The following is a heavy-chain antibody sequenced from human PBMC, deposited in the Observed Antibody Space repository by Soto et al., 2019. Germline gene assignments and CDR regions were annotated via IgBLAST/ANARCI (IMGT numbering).Heavy chain of an antibody. V-gene: IGHV1-69*13. D-gene: IGHD1-26*01. Sequence: ASVKVSCKASGGTISSYAISWVRQAPGQGLEWMGGIIPIFGTANYAQKFQGRVTITADESTSTAYMELSSLRSEDTAVYYCARQNRRGHSGSYYSFYYYGMDVWGQGTTVTVSS. J-gene: IGHJ6*02. CDR2: IIPIFGTA. CDR3: ARQNRRGHSGSYYSFYYYGMDV. CDR1: GGTISSYA.